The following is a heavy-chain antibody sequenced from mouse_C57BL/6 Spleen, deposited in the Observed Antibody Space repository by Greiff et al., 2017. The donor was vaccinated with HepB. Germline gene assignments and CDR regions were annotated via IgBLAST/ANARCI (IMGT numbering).Heavy chain of an antibody. V-gene: IGHV1-82*01. D-gene: IGHD1-1*01. J-gene: IGHJ2*01. Sequence: QVQLQQSGPELVKPGASVKLSCKASGYAFSSSWMNWVKQSPGKGLEWIGRIYPGDGDTNYTGKFKGKATLTADKSSSTAYMQLSSLTSEDSAVYYCARGYYGSSLYYFDYWGQGTTLTVSS. CDR3: ARGYYGSSLYYFDY. CDR2: IYPGDGDT. CDR1: GYAFSSSW.